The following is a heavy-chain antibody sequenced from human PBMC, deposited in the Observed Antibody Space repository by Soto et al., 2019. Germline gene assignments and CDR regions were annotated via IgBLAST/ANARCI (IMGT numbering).Heavy chain of an antibody. D-gene: IGHD2-15*01. CDR1: GGTFSSYA. J-gene: IGHJ4*02. Sequence: QVQLVQSGAEVKKPGSSVKVSCKASGGTFSSYAISWVRQAPGQGLEWMGGIIPIFGTANYAQKFQGRATITAHESTSTAYMELSSLRSEDTAVYYCARTGYCSGGSCYSGFDYWGQGTLVTVSS. CDR2: IIPIFGTA. CDR3: ARTGYCSGGSCYSGFDY. V-gene: IGHV1-69*01.